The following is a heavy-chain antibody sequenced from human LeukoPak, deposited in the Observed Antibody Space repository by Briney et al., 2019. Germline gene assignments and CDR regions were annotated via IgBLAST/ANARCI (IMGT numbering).Heavy chain of an antibody. J-gene: IGHJ4*02. CDR1: GLTFNNYG. V-gene: IGHV3-33*08. CDR2: IWYDGSDK. D-gene: IGHD2-21*02. Sequence: GGSLRLSCAASGLTFNNYGMHWVRQAPGKGLEWVAVIWYDGSDKNYADSVKGRFTISRDDSKNTLYLQMNSLRAEDAAVYYCARGGDWKYYFDYWGQGTLVTVSS. CDR3: ARGGDWKYYFDY.